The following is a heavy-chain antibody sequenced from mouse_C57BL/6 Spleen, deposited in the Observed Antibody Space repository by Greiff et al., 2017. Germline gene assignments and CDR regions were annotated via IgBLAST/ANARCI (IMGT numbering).Heavy chain of an antibody. D-gene: IGHD3-2*02. CDR2: IYPGGGYT. CDR3: ARRDSSGYVRAMDY. J-gene: IGHJ4*01. V-gene: IGHV1-63*01. CDR1: GYTFTNYW. Sequence: VQLQQSGAELVRPGTSVKMSCKASGYTFTNYWIGWAKQRPGHGLEWIGDIYPGGGYTNYNEKFKGKATLTADKSSSTAYMQFSSLTSEDSAIYYCARRDSSGYVRAMDYWGQGTSVTVSS.